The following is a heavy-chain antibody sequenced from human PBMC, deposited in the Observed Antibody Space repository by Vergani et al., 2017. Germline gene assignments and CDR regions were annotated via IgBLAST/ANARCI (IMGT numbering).Heavy chain of an antibody. CDR3: ARGYEIAADYYYGMDV. V-gene: IGHV7-4-1*02. CDR2: INTNTGNP. CDR1: GFTFSSYG. D-gene: IGHD6-13*01. Sequence: QVQLVESGGGVVQPGGSLRLSCAASGFTFSSYGMHWVRQAPGQGLEWMGWINTNTGNPTYAQGFTGRFVFSLDTSVSTAYLQISSLKAEDTAVYYCARGYEIAADYYYGMDVWGQGTTVTVSS. J-gene: IGHJ6*02.